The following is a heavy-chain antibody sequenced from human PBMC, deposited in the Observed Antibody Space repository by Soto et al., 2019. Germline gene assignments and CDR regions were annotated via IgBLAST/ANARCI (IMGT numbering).Heavy chain of an antibody. J-gene: IGHJ5*02. CDR1: GFTFSSYE. CDR3: ERFSSGWYYWFDP. CDR2: ISSSGSTV. V-gene: IGHV3-48*03. Sequence: PXGSLRLTFAASGFTFSSYEMNWVGQAPGKGLEWVSYISSSGSTVYYADSVKGRFTISRDNAKNSLYLQMNSLRAEDTAVYYCERFSSGWYYWFDPWGQGTLVTVSS. D-gene: IGHD6-19*01.